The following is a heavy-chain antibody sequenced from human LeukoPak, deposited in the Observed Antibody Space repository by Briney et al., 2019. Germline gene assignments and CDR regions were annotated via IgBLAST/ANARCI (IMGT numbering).Heavy chain of an antibody. V-gene: IGHV3-23*01. D-gene: IGHD7-27*01. CDR2: ITTSDGNT. J-gene: IGHJ4*02. CDR1: GFTFSSYT. Sequence: GGSLRLSCAASGFTFSSYTMSWVRQAPGKGLEWVSTITTSDGNTYYADSVKGRFTVSGDNSKNTLYLQMNSLRAEDTAVYYCAKDGGLWVSAHWGDSWGRGTLVTVSS. CDR3: AKDGGLWVSAHWGDS.